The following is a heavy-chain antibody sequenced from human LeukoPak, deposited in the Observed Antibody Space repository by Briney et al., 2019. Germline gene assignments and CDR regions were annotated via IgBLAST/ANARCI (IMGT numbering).Heavy chain of an antibody. J-gene: IGHJ4*02. D-gene: IGHD3-10*01. CDR1: GITSDDHA. Sequence: GRSLRLSCAASGITSDDHAMHWVRQAPGKGLEWVSGINWNSDSIVYADSVKGRFTISRDNAKNSLYLQMNSLRAEDTALYYCAAEMVRGVINWGQGTLVTVSS. CDR3: AAEMVRGVIN. CDR2: INWNSDSI. V-gene: IGHV3-9*02.